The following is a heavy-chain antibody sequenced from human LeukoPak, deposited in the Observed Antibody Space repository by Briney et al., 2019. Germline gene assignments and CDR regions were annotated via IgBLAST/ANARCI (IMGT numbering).Heavy chain of an antibody. CDR1: GGSISSSSYY. Sequence: SETLSLTCTVSGGSISSSSYYWGWIRQPPGKGLEWIGSIYYSGSTYYNPSLTSRVTISIDSSKNQFSLKLSSVTAADTAVYYCARAAPPYYYYYMDVWGKGTTVTISS. CDR2: IYYSGST. J-gene: IGHJ6*03. V-gene: IGHV4-39*07. CDR3: ARAAPPYYYYYMDV. D-gene: IGHD6-6*01.